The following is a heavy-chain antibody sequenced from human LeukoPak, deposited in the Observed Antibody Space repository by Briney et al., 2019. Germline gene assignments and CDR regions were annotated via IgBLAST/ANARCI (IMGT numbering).Heavy chain of an antibody. J-gene: IGHJ4*02. CDR3: ARQYCSSTSRAFDY. CDR2: INHSGST. V-gene: IGHV4-34*01. Sequence: PSETLSLTCAVYGGSFSGYYWSWIRQPPGKGLEWIGEINHSGSTNYKPSLKSRVTISVDTSKNQFSLKLSSVTAADTAVYYCARQYCSSTSRAFDYWGQGTLVTVSS. D-gene: IGHD2-2*01. CDR1: GGSFSGYY.